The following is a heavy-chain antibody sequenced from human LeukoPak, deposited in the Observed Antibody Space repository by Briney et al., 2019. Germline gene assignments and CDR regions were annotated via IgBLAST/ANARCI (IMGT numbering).Heavy chain of an antibody. CDR1: GFTFSTFA. J-gene: IGHJ4*02. V-gene: IGHV3-23*01. Sequence: GGSLRLSCAASGFTFSTFAMIWVRQPPGKGLEWVSSIFPSGGEIHYADSVRGRFTISRDNSKNTLYLQMNSLRAEDTAVYYCARDGPRGGTPDYWGQGTLVTVSS. CDR2: IFPSGGEI. D-gene: IGHD4-23*01. CDR3: ARDGPRGGTPDY.